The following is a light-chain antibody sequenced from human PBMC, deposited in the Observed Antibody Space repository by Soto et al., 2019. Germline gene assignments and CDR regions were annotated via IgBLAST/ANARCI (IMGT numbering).Light chain of an antibody. J-gene: IGKJ1*01. CDR3: QQRSNWPGT. V-gene: IGKV1-5*01. Sequence: DIRMTQSPSTLSAVVGDRVTITCRASESVSSSVAWYQQKPGKAPKLLIYDASTLESGVPSRFSGSGFGTEFTLTINSLQPDDFAVYYCQQRSNWPGTFGQGTKVEIK. CDR2: DAS. CDR1: ESVSSS.